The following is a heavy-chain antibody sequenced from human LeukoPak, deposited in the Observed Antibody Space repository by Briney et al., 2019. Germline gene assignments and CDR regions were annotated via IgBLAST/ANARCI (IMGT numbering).Heavy chain of an antibody. CDR3: ARERMGSGTYTDN. J-gene: IGHJ4*02. CDR2: IYYSGST. CDR1: GGSISSGGYY. D-gene: IGHD1-26*01. V-gene: IGHV4-31*03. Sequence: SETLSLTCTVSGGSISSGGYYWSWIRQHPGKGLEWIGYIYYSGSTYYNPSLKSRVTISVDTSKNQFSLKLSSVTAADTAVYYCARERMGSGTYTDNWGQGTLVTVSS.